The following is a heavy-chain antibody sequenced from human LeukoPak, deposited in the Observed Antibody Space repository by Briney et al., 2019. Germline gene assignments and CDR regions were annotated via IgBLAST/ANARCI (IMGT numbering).Heavy chain of an antibody. CDR3: ASLPSNTVTHDY. D-gene: IGHD4-11*01. Sequence: PSETLSLTCAVSGYSISSSYYWGWIRQPPAKALEWIGTIYHSGSTHYNPSLKSRVTLSVDTSKNQFSLKLRSVTAADTAVYYCASLPSNTVTHDYWGQGTLVTVSS. CDR2: IYHSGST. CDR1: GYSISSSYY. J-gene: IGHJ4*02. V-gene: IGHV4-38-2*01.